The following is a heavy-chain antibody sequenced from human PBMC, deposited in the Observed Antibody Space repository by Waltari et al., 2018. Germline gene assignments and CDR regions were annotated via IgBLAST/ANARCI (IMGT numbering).Heavy chain of an antibody. Sequence: QVQLVESGGGVVQPGRSLRLSCAASGFTFSSYGMHWVRQAPGKGLEWVAVISYDGSNKYYADSVKGRFTISRDNSKNTLYLQMNSLRAEDTAVYYCAKDLEYSSSSGLDYWGQGTLVTVSS. J-gene: IGHJ4*02. V-gene: IGHV3-30*18. CDR1: GFTFSSYG. CDR2: ISYDGSNK. CDR3: AKDLEYSSSSGLDY. D-gene: IGHD6-6*01.